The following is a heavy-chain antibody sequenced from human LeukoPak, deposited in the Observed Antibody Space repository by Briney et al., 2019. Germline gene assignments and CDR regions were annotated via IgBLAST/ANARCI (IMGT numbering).Heavy chain of an antibody. CDR1: GFTFSSYA. Sequence: SGGSLRLSCAASGFTFSSYAMSWVRQAPGKGLEWVSAISGSGGSTYYADSVKGRFTISRDNSKNTLYLQMNSLRAEDTAVHYCANAPTTVTYYYYYGMDVWGQGTTVTVSS. J-gene: IGHJ6*02. V-gene: IGHV3-23*01. CDR3: ANAPTTVTYYYYYGMDV. CDR2: ISGSGGST. D-gene: IGHD4-17*01.